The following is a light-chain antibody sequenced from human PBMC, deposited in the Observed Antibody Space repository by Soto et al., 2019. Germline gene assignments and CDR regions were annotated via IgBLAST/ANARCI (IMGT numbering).Light chain of an antibody. CDR2: EDN. J-gene: IGLJ3*02. CDR1: SGSIASNY. Sequence: NFMLTQPHPVSESPGKTVTISCTRSSGSIASNYVQWYQQRPGSAPTTVIYEDNQRPSGVPDRFSGSIDSSSNSASLTISGLKTEDEADYYCQSYDSSNHVWVFGGGTKVTVL. V-gene: IGLV6-57*03. CDR3: QSYDSSNHVWV.